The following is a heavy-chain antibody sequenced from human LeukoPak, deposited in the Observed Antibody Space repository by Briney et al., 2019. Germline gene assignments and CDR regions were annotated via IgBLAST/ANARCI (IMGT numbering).Heavy chain of an antibody. V-gene: IGHV6-1*01. CDR3: ARDGWPAFDY. CDR1: GDSVSSNTAA. Sequence: SQTLSLTCAIFGDSVSSNTAAWNGIRQSPSGGLEWLGRTFYRSKWYNDYAVSVKSRITINPDTSKNQFSLQLNSVTPEDTAVYFCARDGWPAFDYWGQGTLVTVSS. CDR2: TFYRSKWYN. D-gene: IGHD2-15*01. J-gene: IGHJ4*02.